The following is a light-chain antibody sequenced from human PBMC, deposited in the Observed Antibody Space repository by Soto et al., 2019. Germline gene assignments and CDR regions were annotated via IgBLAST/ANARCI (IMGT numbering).Light chain of an antibody. CDR2: NAS. CDR3: QQRGDWTPIT. Sequence: IVLTHSPAALSLSQGEKAILSCRASQSVSTFLAWFQQKPGQPPRLLIYNASNRTTGIPARFSGSGSGTDFTLTISSLEPEDFAVYYCQQRGDWTPITFGQGTRLET. J-gene: IGKJ5*01. CDR1: QSVSTF. V-gene: IGKV3-11*01.